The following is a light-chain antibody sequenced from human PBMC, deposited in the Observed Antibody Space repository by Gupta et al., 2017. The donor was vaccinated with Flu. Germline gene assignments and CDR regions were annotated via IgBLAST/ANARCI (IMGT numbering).Light chain of an antibody. V-gene: IGKV1-39*01. CDR2: AAS. Sequence: DIQMTPSPSSLSASVGDRVTITCRASQSIDRYLNWYQQKSGKAPKLLIYAASTLHSGVPSRFSGSGHGTDFTLTISSLLPEDFAVYYCQQSHSRPLTFGGGTKVEIK. J-gene: IGKJ4*01. CDR3: QQSHSRPLT. CDR1: QSIDRY.